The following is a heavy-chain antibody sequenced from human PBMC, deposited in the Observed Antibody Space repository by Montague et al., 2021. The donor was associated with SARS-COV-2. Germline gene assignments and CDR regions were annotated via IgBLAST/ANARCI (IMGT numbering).Heavy chain of an antibody. D-gene: IGHD3-16*02. J-gene: IGHJ6*02. V-gene: IGHV4-39*01. CDR2: SGST. Sequence: SGSTYYNPSLKSRVTISVDTSKNQFSLKLSYVTAADTAVYYCARHVIGKYGIDVWGQGTTVTV. CDR3: ARHVIGKYGIDV.